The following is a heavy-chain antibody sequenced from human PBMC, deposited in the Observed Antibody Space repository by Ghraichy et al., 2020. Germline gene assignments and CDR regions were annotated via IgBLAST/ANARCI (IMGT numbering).Heavy chain of an antibody. D-gene: IGHD5-12*01. J-gene: IGHJ4*02. CDR3: ARDRGRGYDSFPDY. CDR2: ISSSSSYI. CDR1: GFTFSSYS. Sequence: GGSLRLSCAASGFTFSSYSMNWVRQAPGKGLEWVSSISSSSSYIYYAYSVKGRFTNSRDNAKNSLYLQMNSLRAEDTAVYYCARDRGRGYDSFPDYWGQGTLVTVSS. V-gene: IGHV3-21*01.